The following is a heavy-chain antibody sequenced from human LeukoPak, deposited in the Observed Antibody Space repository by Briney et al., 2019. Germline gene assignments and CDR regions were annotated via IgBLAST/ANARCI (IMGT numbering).Heavy chain of an antibody. D-gene: IGHD6-13*01. CDR2: ISWNSGSI. CDR3: AKAYGSSRFDAFDI. V-gene: IGHV3-9*01. Sequence: GGSLRLSCAASRFTFDDYAMHWVRQAPGKGLEWVSGISWNSGSIGYADSVKGRFTISRDNAKNSLYLQMNSLRAEDTALYYCAKAYGSSRFDAFDIWGQGTMVTVSS. J-gene: IGHJ3*02. CDR1: RFTFDDYA.